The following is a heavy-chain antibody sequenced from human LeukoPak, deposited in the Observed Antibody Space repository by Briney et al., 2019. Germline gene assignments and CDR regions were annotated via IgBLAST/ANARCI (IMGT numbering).Heavy chain of an antibody. V-gene: IGHV1-18*01. CDR3: AMCLMIRGGSCYFDY. CDR1: GYTFINYG. CDR2: ISAYNGNT. J-gene: IGHJ4*01. Sequence: ASVKVSCKASGYTFINYGISWVRQAPGQGLEWMGWISAYNGNTNYAQKLQGRVTMTTDTSTSTAYMELRSLRSDDTAVYYCAMCLMIRGGSCYFDYWAHGTLVTVSS. D-gene: IGHD3-10*01.